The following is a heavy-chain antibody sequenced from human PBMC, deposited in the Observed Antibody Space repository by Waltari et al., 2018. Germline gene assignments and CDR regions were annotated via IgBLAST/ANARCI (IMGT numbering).Heavy chain of an antibody. V-gene: IGHV3-48*03. CDR2: ISSSGSTI. D-gene: IGHD3-10*01. J-gene: IGHJ4*02. CDR3: ARDRGNYYGSGSYDY. Sequence: EVQLVESGGGLVQPGGSLRLSCAASGFTFSSYEMNWVRQAPGKGLEWVSDISSSGSTINYADSVKGRFTISRDNAKNSLYLQMNSLRAEDTAVYYCARDRGNYYGSGSYDYWGQGTLVTVSS. CDR1: GFTFSSYE.